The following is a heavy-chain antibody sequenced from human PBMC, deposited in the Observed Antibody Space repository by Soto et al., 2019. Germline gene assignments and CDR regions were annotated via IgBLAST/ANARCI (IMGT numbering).Heavy chain of an antibody. Sequence: GASVKVSCKASGYTFTSYDINWVRQATGQGLEWMGWMNPNSGNTGYAQKFQGRVTMTRNTSISTAYMELSSLRSEDTAVYYCARGPFGGIFGYDSSGNFDYWGQGTLVTVSS. D-gene: IGHD3-22*01. V-gene: IGHV1-8*01. CDR2: MNPNSGNT. J-gene: IGHJ4*02. CDR1: GYTFTSYD. CDR3: ARGPFGGIFGYDSSGNFDY.